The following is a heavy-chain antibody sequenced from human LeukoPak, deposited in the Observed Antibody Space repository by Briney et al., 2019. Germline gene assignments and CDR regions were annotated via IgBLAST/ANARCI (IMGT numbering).Heavy chain of an antibody. D-gene: IGHD3-10*01. CDR3: AKGGMSTIVRGVIGYMDV. J-gene: IGHJ6*03. V-gene: IGHV3-66*01. Sequence: GGSLRLSCAASGFSVSSNYLTWLRQAPGKGLECVSVIYSDSSTYYADSVKGRFTFSRDNSKNTLYLQMNSLRAEDTAVYYCAKGGMSTIVRGVIGYMDVWGQGTTVTISS. CDR2: IYSDSST. CDR1: GFSVSSNY.